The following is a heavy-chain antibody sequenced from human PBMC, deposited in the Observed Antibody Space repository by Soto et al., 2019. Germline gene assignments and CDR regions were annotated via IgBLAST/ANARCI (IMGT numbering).Heavy chain of an antibody. D-gene: IGHD2-21*02. V-gene: IGHV1-18*01. CDR3: ARDPQGDPDAFDI. CDR2: ISAYNGDT. CDR1: GYTFTNYG. Sequence: ASVKVSCKASGYTFTNYGITWVRQAPGQGLEWMGWISAYNGDTHYTQRIQGRVTMTTDTSTSTAYMELSSLRSEDTAVYYCARDPQGDPDAFDIWGQGTMVT. J-gene: IGHJ3*02.